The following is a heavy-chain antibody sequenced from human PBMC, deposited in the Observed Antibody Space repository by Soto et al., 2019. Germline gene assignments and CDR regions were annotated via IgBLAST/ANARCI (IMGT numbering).Heavy chain of an antibody. J-gene: IGHJ6*02. V-gene: IGHV3-21*01. CDR2: ISSSSSYI. Sequence: GVSLRLSCAASGFTFSSYSMNWVRQSPGKGLEWVSSISSSSSYIYYADSVKGRFTISRDNAKNSLYLQMNSLRAEDTAVYYCESNLQTLSHYYGMHVWGQGTTVTVSS. CDR3: ESNLQTLSHYYGMHV. CDR1: GFTFSSYS.